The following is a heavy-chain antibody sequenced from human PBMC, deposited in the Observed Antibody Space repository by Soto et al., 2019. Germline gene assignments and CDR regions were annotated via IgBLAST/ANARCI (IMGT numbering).Heavy chain of an antibody. Sequence: VASVKVSCKASGYTFSTYGISWVRQAPGQGLKWMGWIGAYNGDTNYAQKLQGRVTMTTDTSTSTAYMELTSLRSDDTAIYYCARDRGYIPYSFDLWGQGTMVTVSS. CDR1: GYTFSTYG. CDR3: ARDRGYIPYSFDL. V-gene: IGHV1-18*01. D-gene: IGHD3-10*01. CDR2: IGAYNGDT. J-gene: IGHJ3*01.